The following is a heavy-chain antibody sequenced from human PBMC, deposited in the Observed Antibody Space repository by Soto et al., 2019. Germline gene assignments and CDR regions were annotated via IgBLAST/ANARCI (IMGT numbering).Heavy chain of an antibody. D-gene: IGHD4-17*01. V-gene: IGHV1-2*02. CDR3: ARGPYGDNAFDI. CDR1: GYSFTDYY. Sequence: ASVKVSCKASGYSFTDYYMHWIRQAPGQGLEWMGWIAPHRDGTEFAQKFQGRITLTGDTSTSTAYMELKGLTSADTTVYFCARGPYGDNAFDIWGQGTVVTVSS. CDR2: IAPHRDGT. J-gene: IGHJ3*02.